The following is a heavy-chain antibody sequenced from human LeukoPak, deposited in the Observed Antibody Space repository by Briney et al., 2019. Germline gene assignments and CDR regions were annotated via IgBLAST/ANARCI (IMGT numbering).Heavy chain of an antibody. CDR3: ATLQFPYYYDSSGYGWDAFDI. CDR1: GGSLSGFY. V-gene: IGHV4-34*01. CDR2: IDESGRT. D-gene: IGHD3-22*01. Sequence: KASESLSPTCAVSGGSLSGFYLSWVREPPGKGLEGIGGIDESGRTNYNPSLKSRVTISVDTSKNQFSLKLSSVTAADTAVYYCATLQFPYYYDSSGYGWDAFDIWGQGTMVTVSS. J-gene: IGHJ3*02.